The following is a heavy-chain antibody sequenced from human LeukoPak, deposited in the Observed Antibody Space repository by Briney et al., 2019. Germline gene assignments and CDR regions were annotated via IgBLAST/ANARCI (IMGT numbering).Heavy chain of an antibody. CDR2: ISYDGSNK. J-gene: IGHJ1*01. V-gene: IGHV3-30*18. Sequence: PGGSLRLSCAASGFTSSSYGMHWVRQAPGKGLEWVAVISYDGSNKYYADSVKGRFTISRDNSKNTLYLQMNSLRAEDTAVYYCAKDRVAAAGTSYFQHWGQGTLVTVSS. CDR3: AKDRVAAAGTSYFQH. D-gene: IGHD6-13*01. CDR1: GFTSSSYG.